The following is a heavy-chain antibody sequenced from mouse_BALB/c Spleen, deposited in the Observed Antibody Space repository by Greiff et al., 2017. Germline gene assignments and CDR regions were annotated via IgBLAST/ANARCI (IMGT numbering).Heavy chain of an antibody. D-gene: IGHD1-1*01. CDR3: ARDDGSSYWYFDV. J-gene: IGHJ1*01. CDR1: GFTFSSFG. Sequence: VQLKESGGGLVQPGGSRKLSCAASGFTFSSFGMHWVRQAPEKGLEWVAYISSGSSTIYYADTVKGRFTISRDNPKNTLFLQMTSLRSEDTAMYYCARDDGSSYWYFDVWGAGTTVTVSS. CDR2: ISSGSSTI. V-gene: IGHV5-17*02.